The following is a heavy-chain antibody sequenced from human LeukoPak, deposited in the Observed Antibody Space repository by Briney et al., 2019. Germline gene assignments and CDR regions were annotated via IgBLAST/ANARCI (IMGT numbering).Heavy chain of an antibody. CDR1: GGTFSSYA. J-gene: IGHJ4*02. Sequence: ASVKVSCKASGGTFSSYAISWVRQAPGQGLEWMGIINPSGGSTSYAQKFQGRVTMTRDTSTSTVYMELSSLRSEDTAVYYCARGYSYGYYFDYWGQGTLVTVSS. D-gene: IGHD5-18*01. CDR2: INPSGGST. CDR3: ARGYSYGYYFDY. V-gene: IGHV1-46*01.